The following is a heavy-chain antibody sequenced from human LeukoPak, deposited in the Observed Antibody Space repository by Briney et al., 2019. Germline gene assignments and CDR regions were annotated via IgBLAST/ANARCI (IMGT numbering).Heavy chain of an antibody. CDR3: ARVGGMTTINNAAFDI. J-gene: IGHJ3*02. Sequence: SGTLSPTCAVPGGPIISYYRRWIRPPPGKGLEWIGYIYYSGSTNYNPSLKSRVTISVATSKNQFSLKLSSVTAADTAVYYCARVGGMTTINNAAFDIWGHGTMVTVSS. CDR2: IYYSGST. D-gene: IGHD5-24*01. CDR1: GGPIISYY. V-gene: IGHV4-59*08.